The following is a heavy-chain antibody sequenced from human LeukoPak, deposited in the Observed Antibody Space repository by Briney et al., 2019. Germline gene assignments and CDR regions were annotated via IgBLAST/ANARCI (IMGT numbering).Heavy chain of an antibody. V-gene: IGHV1-2*02. CDR2: INPDGGVT. CDR1: GYSFTGYY. Sequence: ASMKVSCKASGYSFTGYYIHWVRQAPGQGLEWMGWINPDGGVTKSAQNFQGGVTMARDKSINTVYMELSGLTSDDTALYYCARGPNHYYYMDFWGTGTTVSVSS. D-gene: IGHD2-8*01. CDR3: ARGPNHYYYMDF. J-gene: IGHJ6*03.